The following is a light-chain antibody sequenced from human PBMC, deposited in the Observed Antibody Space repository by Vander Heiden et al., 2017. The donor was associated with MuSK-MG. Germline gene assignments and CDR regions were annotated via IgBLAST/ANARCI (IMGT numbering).Light chain of an antibody. CDR3: QQGSDWPRT. CDR2: DAT. V-gene: IGKV3-11*01. CDR1: QTVSNF. J-gene: IGKJ4*01. Sequence: EIVLTQSPATLSLSPGEKATLSFGASQTVSNFLAWYQQKPGQAPRLLIYDATKTATGVPARFSGSGFGSYFSLTISSLEAEDFAVYYCQQGSDWPRTFGGGTRVEIK.